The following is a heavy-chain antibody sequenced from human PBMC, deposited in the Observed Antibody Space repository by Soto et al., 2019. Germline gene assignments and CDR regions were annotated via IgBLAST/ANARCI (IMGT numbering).Heavy chain of an antibody. CDR2: ISGSGGSK. CDR3: AKDRIAVAGGASDY. J-gene: IGHJ4*02. Sequence: EVQLLESGGGLVQPGGSLRLSCAASGFTFSSYAMSWVRQAPGKGLEWVSAISGSGGSKYYADSVKGRFTISRDNSKNTLYLQMTSLTAEDTAVYYWAKDRIAVAGGASDYWGQGTLVTVSS. D-gene: IGHD6-19*01. V-gene: IGHV3-23*01. CDR1: GFTFSSYA.